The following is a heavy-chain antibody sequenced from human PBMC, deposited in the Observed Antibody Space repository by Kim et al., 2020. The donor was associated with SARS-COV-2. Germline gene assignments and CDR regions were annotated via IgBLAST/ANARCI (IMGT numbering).Heavy chain of an antibody. V-gene: IGHV1-18*04. CDR2: ISAYNGNT. Sequence: ASVKVSCKASGYTFTSYGISWVRQAPGQGLEWMGWISAYNGNTNYAQKLQGRVTMTTDTSTSTAYMELRSLRSDDTAVYYCARDKPDDSSGYRPGFDYWGQGTLVTVSS. D-gene: IGHD3-22*01. CDR1: GYTFTSYG. J-gene: IGHJ4*02. CDR3: ARDKPDDSSGYRPGFDY.